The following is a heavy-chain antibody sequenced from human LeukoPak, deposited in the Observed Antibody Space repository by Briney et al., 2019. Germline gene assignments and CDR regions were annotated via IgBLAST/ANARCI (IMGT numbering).Heavy chain of an antibody. V-gene: IGHV3-7*01. CDR3: AREVTTVSPKYYFDY. CDR2: IKQDGSER. CDR1: GFTFNSYW. D-gene: IGHD4-11*01. J-gene: IGHJ4*02. Sequence: GGSLRLSCAASGFTFNSYWMSWVRWAPGKGLEWVANIKQDGSERYYVDSVKGRFTISRDNAKNSLFLQMNSLRAEDTAVYYCAREVTTVSPKYYFDYWGQGTLVTVSS.